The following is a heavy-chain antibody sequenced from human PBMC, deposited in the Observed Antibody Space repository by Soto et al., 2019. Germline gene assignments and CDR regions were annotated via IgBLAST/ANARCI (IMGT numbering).Heavy chain of an antibody. V-gene: IGHV3-11*01. CDR3: ARDHLPTHFWSAYYYYYGMDV. CDR1: GFTFSDYY. CDR2: ISSSGSTI. Sequence: QVQLVESGGGLVKPGGSLRLSCAASGFTFSDYYMSWIRQAPGKGLEWVSYISSSGSTIYYADSVKGRFTISRDNAKNSLYLQMNSLRAEDTAVYYCARDHLPTHFWSAYYYYYGMDVWGQGTTVTVSS. D-gene: IGHD3-3*02. J-gene: IGHJ6*02.